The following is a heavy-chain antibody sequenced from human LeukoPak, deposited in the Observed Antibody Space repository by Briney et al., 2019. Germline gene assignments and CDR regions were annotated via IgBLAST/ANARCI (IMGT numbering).Heavy chain of an antibody. CDR2: ISYDGINK. D-gene: IGHD6-19*01. J-gene: IGHJ4*02. Sequence: PGGSLRLSCAASGFTFSSYGMHWVRQAPGKGLEWVALISYDGINKNYADSVKGRFTISRDNSDNTLYLQMNSLRAEDTAMYYCAKDKSSGWYLDYFDYWGQGTLVIVCS. CDR1: GFTFSSYG. V-gene: IGHV3-30*18. CDR3: AKDKSSGWYLDYFDY.